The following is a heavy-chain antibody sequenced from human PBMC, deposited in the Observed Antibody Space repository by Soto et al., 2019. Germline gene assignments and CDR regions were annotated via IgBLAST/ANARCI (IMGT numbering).Heavy chain of an antibody. D-gene: IGHD3-22*01. J-gene: IGHJ4*02. CDR2: IYYSGST. CDR1: GGSISSGGYY. V-gene: IGHV4-31*03. CDR3: ARDKPHYYDSSGSFQLIPSYYFDY. Sequence: PSETLSLTCTVSGGSISSGGYYWSWIRQHPGKGLEWIGYIYYSGSTYYNPSLKSRVTISVDTSKNQFSLKLSSVTAADTAVYYCARDKPHYYDSSGSFQLIPSYYFDYWGQGTLVTVSS.